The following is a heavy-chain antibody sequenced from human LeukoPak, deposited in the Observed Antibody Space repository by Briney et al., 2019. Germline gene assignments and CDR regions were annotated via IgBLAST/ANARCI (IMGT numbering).Heavy chain of an antibody. CDR1: GFTFGDYA. CDR3: TTVGRRNTFDY. CDR2: IKSKTDGGTT. V-gene: IGHV3-15*01. J-gene: IGHJ4*02. D-gene: IGHD2/OR15-2a*01. Sequence: SGGSLRLSCTASGFTFGDYAMSWVRQAPGKGLEWVGRIKSKTDGGTTDYAAPVKGRFTISRDDSKNTLYLQMNSLKTEDTAVYYCTTVGRRNTFDYWGQGTLVTVSS.